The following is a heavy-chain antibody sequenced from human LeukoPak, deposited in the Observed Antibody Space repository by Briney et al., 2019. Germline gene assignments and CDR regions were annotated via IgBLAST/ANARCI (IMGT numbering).Heavy chain of an antibody. D-gene: IGHD1-26*01. J-gene: IGHJ5*02. CDR1: GGSISSGDYY. V-gene: IGHV4-30-4*01. Sequence: PSQTLSLTCTVSGGSISSGDYYWSWIRQPPGKGLEWIGYIYYSGSTYYNPSLKSRVTISVDTSKNQFSLKLSSVTAADTAVYYCARDNSPLERGSYFFNWFDPWGQGTLVTVSS. CDR2: IYYSGST. CDR3: ARDNSPLERGSYFFNWFDP.